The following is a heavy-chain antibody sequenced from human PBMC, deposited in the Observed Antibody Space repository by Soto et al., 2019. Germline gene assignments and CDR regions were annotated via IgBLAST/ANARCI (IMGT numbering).Heavy chain of an antibody. Sequence: SETLSLTCAVSGYSISSSNWWGWIRQPPGKGLEWIGYIYYSGTTYYNPSLKSRVTMSVDTSKNQFSLKLTSVTAADTAVYYCARDKITGLFDYWGQGTLVTVSS. J-gene: IGHJ4*02. D-gene: IGHD2-8*02. CDR3: ARDKITGLFDY. CDR1: GYSISSSNW. V-gene: IGHV4-28*03. CDR2: IYYSGTT.